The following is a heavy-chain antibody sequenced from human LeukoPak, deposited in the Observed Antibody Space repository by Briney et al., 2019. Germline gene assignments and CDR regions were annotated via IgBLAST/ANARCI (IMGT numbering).Heavy chain of an antibody. D-gene: IGHD2-2*01. CDR3: ARDQHPQPHYYYSGMDV. J-gene: IGHJ6*02. Sequence: KPSETLSLTCTVSGVSVSSGSYYWSWIRQPPGKGLEWIGYIYYSGSTNYNPSLRSRFTISVDTSKNQFSLKLSSVTAGDTAVDYCARDQHPQPHYYYSGMDVWGQGTTVTVSS. CDR2: IYYSGST. V-gene: IGHV4-61*01. CDR1: GVSVSSGSYY.